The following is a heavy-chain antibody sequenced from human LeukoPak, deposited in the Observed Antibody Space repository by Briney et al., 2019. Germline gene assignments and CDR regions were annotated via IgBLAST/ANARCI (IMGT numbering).Heavy chain of an antibody. V-gene: IGHV4-38-2*02. CDR3: ARDLYFDY. CDR2: IYHSGST. J-gene: IGHJ4*02. Sequence: SETLSLTCAVSGYSISSGYYWGWIRQPPGKGLEWIGSIYHSGSTYYNPSLKSRVTISVDTSKNQFSLKLNSVTAADTAVYYCARDLYFDYWGQGTLVTVSS. CDR1: GYSISSGYY.